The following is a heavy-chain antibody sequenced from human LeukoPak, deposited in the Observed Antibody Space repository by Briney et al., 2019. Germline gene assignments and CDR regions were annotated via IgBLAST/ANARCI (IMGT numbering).Heavy chain of an antibody. J-gene: IGHJ4*02. D-gene: IGHD6-6*01. Sequence: PGGSLRLSCAASGFTLTTYWMSWVRQAPGKGLEWVANIKQDGTEKYYVHSVKGRFTMSRDNAENSLYLQMNSLRAEDTAAYYCARVYRSSSGYCFDYWGQGTLVTVSS. CDR1: GFTLTTYW. CDR2: IKQDGTEK. V-gene: IGHV3-7*01. CDR3: ARVYRSSSGYCFDY.